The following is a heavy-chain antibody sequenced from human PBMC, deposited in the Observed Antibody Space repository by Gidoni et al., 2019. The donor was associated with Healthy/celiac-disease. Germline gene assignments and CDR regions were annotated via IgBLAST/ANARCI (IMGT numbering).Heavy chain of an antibody. CDR2: ISYDGSNK. V-gene: IGHV3-30*18. J-gene: IGHJ6*02. Sequence: QVQLVESGGGVVQPGRSLRLSCAASGFPFSSYGMHWVRQAPGKGLEWVAVISYDGSNKYYADSVKGRFTISRDNSKNTLYLQMNSLRAEDTAVYYCAKDTPLGGPDYYYGMDVWGQGTTVTVSS. CDR1: GFPFSSYG. CDR3: AKDTPLGGPDYYYGMDV. D-gene: IGHD3-16*01.